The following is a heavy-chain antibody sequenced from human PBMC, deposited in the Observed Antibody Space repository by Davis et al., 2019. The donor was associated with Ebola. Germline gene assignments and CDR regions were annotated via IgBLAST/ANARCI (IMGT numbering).Heavy chain of an antibody. CDR1: EHTFTNYY. CDR3: ARGGQAISSRKGGWFDP. J-gene: IGHJ5*02. V-gene: IGHV1-46*01. Sequence: AASVKVSCKASEHTFTNYYMHWVRQAPGQGLEWMGIIPPGGGGTRYAPNFQDRVTMSRDTSTSTVFMELTSLRSDDTAIYYCARGGQAISSRKGGWFDPWGQGTLVTVSS. CDR2: IPPGGGGT. D-gene: IGHD6-6*01.